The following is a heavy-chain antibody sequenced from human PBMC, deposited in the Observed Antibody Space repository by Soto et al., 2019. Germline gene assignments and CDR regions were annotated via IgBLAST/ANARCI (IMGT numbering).Heavy chain of an antibody. CDR2: ILPIFGTA. Sequence: QVQLVQSGAEVKKPGSSVKVSCKASGGTFSSYAISWVRQAPGQGLEWMGGILPIFGTANYAQKFQGRVTITADESTSTAYMELSSLRSEDTAVYYCAKIPLTYYYDSSGYWDAFDIWGQGTMVTVSS. CDR3: AKIPLTYYYDSSGYWDAFDI. V-gene: IGHV1-69*12. CDR1: GGTFSSYA. D-gene: IGHD3-22*01. J-gene: IGHJ3*02.